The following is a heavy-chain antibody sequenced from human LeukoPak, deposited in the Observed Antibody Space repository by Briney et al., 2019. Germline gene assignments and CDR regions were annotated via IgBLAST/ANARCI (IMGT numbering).Heavy chain of an antibody. V-gene: IGHV5-10-1*01. Sequence: GESLKISCKGSGYSFTSYWISWVRQMPGKGLEWMGRIDPSDSYTNYSPSFQGHVTISADKSISTAYLQWSSLKASDTAMYYCAKHFSSGYYYYSQGMDVGGQGPTVT. D-gene: IGHD6-13*01. CDR3: AKHFSSGYYYYSQGMDV. J-gene: IGHJ6*02. CDR1: GYSFTSYW. CDR2: IDPSDSYT.